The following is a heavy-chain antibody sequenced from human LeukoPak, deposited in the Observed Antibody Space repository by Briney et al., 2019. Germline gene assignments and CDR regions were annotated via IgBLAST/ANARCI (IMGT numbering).Heavy chain of an antibody. CDR2: ISGSGGST. V-gene: IGHV3-23*01. CDR1: GFTFSSYG. CDR3: AKVPGSSGPLRYFQH. Sequence: PGGSLRLSCAASGFTFSSYGMSWVRQAPGKGLEWVSAISGSGGSTYYADSVKGRFTISRDNSKNTLYLQMNSLRAEDTAVYYCAKVPGSSGPLRYFQHWGQGTLVTVSS. D-gene: IGHD6-19*01. J-gene: IGHJ1*01.